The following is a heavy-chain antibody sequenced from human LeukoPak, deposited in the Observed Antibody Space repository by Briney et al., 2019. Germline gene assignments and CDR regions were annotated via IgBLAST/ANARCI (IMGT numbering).Heavy chain of an antibody. CDR1: GFTFSDYY. V-gene: IGHV3-11*01. J-gene: IGHJ3*02. CDR3: ARVGLMIHAFDI. D-gene: IGHD3-16*01. CDR2: ISSSGSTV. Sequence: GGSLRLSCAASGFTFSDYYMSWIRQAPGKGLEWVSNISSSGSTVYYADSVKGRFTISRDNAKNSLYLQMNSLRAEDTAVYYCARVGLMIHAFDIWGQGTMVTVSS.